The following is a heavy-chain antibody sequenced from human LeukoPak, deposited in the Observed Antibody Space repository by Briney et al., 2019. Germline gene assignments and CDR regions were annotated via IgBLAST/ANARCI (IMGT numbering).Heavy chain of an antibody. CDR2: ISAYNGNT. Sequence: ASVKVSCKASGYTFTSYGISWVRQAPGQGLEWMGWISAYNGNTNYAQKLQGRVTMTTDTSTSTAHMELRSLRSDDTAVYYCARDRVVVAANFDYWGQGTLVTVSS. V-gene: IGHV1-18*01. D-gene: IGHD2-15*01. J-gene: IGHJ4*02. CDR1: GYTFTSYG. CDR3: ARDRVVVAANFDY.